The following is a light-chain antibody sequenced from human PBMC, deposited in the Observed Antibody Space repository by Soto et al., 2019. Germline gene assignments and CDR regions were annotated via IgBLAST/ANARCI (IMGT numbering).Light chain of an antibody. CDR2: GAS. CDR3: QQYNNWPFT. Sequence: EIVMTQSPATLSVSPGERATLSCRASQSVSSNVAWYQQKPGQAPRLLIYGASTRATGIPARFSGSGSGKECTLTISSLQSEDFAIYYCQQYNNWPFTFGQGTKLEIK. CDR1: QSVSSN. V-gene: IGKV3-15*01. J-gene: IGKJ2*01.